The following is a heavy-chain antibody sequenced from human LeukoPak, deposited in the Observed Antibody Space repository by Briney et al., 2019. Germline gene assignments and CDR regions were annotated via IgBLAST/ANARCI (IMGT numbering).Heavy chain of an antibody. V-gene: IGHV3-74*01. J-gene: IGHJ4*02. D-gene: IGHD3-16*01. Sequence: GGSLRLSCAASGFTFSSYWMHWVRQAPGKGLVWVSNINSDGSSTTYADSVKGRFTTSRDNAKNTLYLQMNSLRGEDTATYYCARDNYASYDYWGQGTLVTVPS. CDR1: GFTFSSYW. CDR3: ARDNYASYDY. CDR2: INSDGSST.